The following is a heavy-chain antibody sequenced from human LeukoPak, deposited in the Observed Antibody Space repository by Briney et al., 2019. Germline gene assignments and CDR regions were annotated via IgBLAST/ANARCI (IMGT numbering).Heavy chain of an antibody. J-gene: IGHJ6*03. CDR3: ARERFGSDYYLDV. Sequence: RPGESLRLSCAASGFTCDEYGMSWVRQAPGKGLEWVSGINWSGGTTVYAESVKGRFTVSRDNAKNSLYLQVNSLKVDDTALYYCARERFGSDYYLDVWGKGTTVTVSS. CDR2: INWSGGTT. D-gene: IGHD3-10*01. V-gene: IGHV3-20*04. CDR1: GFTCDEYG.